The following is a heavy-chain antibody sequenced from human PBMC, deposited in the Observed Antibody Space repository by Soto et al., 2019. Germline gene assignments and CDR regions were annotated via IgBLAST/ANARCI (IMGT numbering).Heavy chain of an antibody. V-gene: IGHV4-59*01. CDR2: IYYSGST. J-gene: IGHJ4*02. Sequence: SETLSLTCTVSGGSISSYYWSWIRQPPGRGLEWIGYIYYSGSTNYNPSLKSRVTISVDTSKNQFSLKLSSVTAADTAVYYCARDKSIAARRSGFDYWGQGTLVTVSS. CDR1: GGSISSYY. CDR3: ARDKSIAARRSGFDY. D-gene: IGHD6-6*01.